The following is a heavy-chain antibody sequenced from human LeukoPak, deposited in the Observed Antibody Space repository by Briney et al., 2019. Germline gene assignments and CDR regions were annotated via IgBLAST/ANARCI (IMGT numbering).Heavy chain of an antibody. CDR1: GFSVSSNF. CDR3: ARQGRRMGYDFWSGYRHFDY. J-gene: IGHJ4*02. D-gene: IGHD3-3*01. Sequence: PGGSLRLSCAASGFSVSSNFMSWVRQAPGKGLEWIGSIYYTGSTYYKPSLKSRVTISVDTSKNQFSLTVSSVTAADTAVYYCARQGRRMGYDFWSGYRHFDYWGQGTLVTVSS. CDR2: IYYTGST. V-gene: IGHV4-39*01.